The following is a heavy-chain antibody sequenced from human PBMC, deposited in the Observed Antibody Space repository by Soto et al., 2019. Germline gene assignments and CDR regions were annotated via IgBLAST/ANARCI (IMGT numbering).Heavy chain of an antibody. Sequence: ASVKVSCKASGYTFTSYYMHWVRQAPGQGLEWMGIINPSGGSTSYAQKFQGRVTMTRDTSTSTVYMELSSLRSEDTAVYYCARAGPPFLDRHRDVLLWFGELYWFDPWGQGTLDTVSS. CDR2: INPSGGST. CDR1: GYTFTSYY. V-gene: IGHV1-46*01. CDR3: ARAGPPFLDRHRDVLLWFGELYWFDP. D-gene: IGHD3-10*01. J-gene: IGHJ5*02.